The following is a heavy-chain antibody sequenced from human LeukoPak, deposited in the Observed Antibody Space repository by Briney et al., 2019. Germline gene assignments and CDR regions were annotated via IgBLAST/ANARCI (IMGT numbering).Heavy chain of an antibody. CDR1: GFTFTTYW. CDR2: ISGSGGST. V-gene: IGHV3-23*01. D-gene: IGHD3-22*01. Sequence: GGSLRLSCAASGFTFTTYWMGWVRQAPGKGLEWVSAISGSGGSTYYADSVKGRFTISRDNSKNTLYLQMNSLRAEDTAVYYCAKAHYYDSSGHDYWGQGTLVTVSS. CDR3: AKAHYYDSSGHDY. J-gene: IGHJ4*02.